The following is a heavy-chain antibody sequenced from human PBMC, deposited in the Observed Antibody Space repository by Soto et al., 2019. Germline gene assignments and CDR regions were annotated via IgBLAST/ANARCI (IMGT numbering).Heavy chain of an antibody. CDR2: INHSGST. D-gene: IGHD2-15*01. V-gene: IGHV4-34*01. Sequence: SETLSLTCAVYGGSFSGYYWSWIRQPPGKGLEWIGEINHSGSTNYNPSLKSRVTISVDTSKNQFSLKLSSVTAADTAVYYCARGRYCSGGSCYNYYYYGMDVWGQGTTVTVSS. J-gene: IGHJ6*02. CDR3: ARGRYCSGGSCYNYYYYGMDV. CDR1: GGSFSGYY.